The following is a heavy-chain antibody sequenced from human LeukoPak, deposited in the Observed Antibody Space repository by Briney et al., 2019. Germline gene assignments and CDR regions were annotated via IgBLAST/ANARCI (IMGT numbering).Heavy chain of an antibody. Sequence: SETLSLTCTVSGGSISSYYWSWIRQPPGKGLEWIGYIYYSGSTNYNPSLKSRVTISVDTSKNQFSLKLSSVTAADTAVYYCARAPPNFYVWLLSGYFDYWGQGTLVTVSS. V-gene: IGHV4-59*01. D-gene: IGHD3-9*01. J-gene: IGHJ4*02. CDR3: ARAPPNFYVWLLSGYFDY. CDR2: IYYSGST. CDR1: GGSISSYY.